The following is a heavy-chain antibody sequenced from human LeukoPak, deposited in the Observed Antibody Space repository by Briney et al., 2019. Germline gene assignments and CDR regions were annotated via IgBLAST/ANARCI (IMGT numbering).Heavy chain of an antibody. CDR2: IYPGDSDT. CDR3: ARQPHRAGGPLRSFDV. J-gene: IGHJ3*01. Sequence: GESLKISCKASGYSFTTYWIGWVRQMPGKGLEWMGLIYPGDSDTRYGPSFQGQVTISADRSISTAYLQWNSLKASDTAIYFCARQPHRAGGPLRSFDVWGQGTMVTVSS. V-gene: IGHV5-51*01. D-gene: IGHD1-26*01. CDR1: GYSFTTYW.